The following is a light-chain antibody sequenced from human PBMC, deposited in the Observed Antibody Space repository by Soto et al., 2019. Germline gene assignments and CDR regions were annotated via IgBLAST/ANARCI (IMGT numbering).Light chain of an antibody. J-gene: IGKJ5*01. CDR3: QQRSNWPPIT. CDR2: DAS. Sequence: EIVITHSPATLSVSPGEGATLSCRASQSIDTNLAWYQQKPGQAPRLLIYDASNRATGIPARFSGSGSGTDFTLTISSLEPEDFAVYYCQQRSNWPPITFGQGTRLEIK. V-gene: IGKV3-11*01. CDR1: QSIDTN.